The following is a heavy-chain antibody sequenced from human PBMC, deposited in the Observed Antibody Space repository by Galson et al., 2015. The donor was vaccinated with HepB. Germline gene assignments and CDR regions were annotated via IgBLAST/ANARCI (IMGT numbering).Heavy chain of an antibody. CDR1: GGSFSGYY. CDR3: ARGAVDTAMVTGFDY. D-gene: IGHD5-18*01. V-gene: IGHV4-34*01. J-gene: IGHJ4*02. CDR2: INHSGST. Sequence: ETLSLTCAVYGGSFSGYYWSWIRQPPGKGLEWIGEINHSGSTNYNASLKSRVTISVDTSKNQFSLKLSSVTAADTAVYYCARGAVDTAMVTGFDYWGQGTLVTVSS.